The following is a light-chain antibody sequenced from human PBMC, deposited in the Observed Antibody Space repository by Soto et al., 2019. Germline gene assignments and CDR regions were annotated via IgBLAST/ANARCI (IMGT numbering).Light chain of an antibody. CDR2: GAS. Sequence: EIVLPQSPGTLSLSPGERATLSCRASQSVSRSYLAWYQQKPGQAPRLLIYGASSRATGIPDRFSGSGSGTDFTLTISRLEPEDVAVYYCQQDGSSPPWTFGQGTKVEIK. J-gene: IGKJ1*01. CDR3: QQDGSSPPWT. V-gene: IGKV3-20*01. CDR1: QSVSRSY.